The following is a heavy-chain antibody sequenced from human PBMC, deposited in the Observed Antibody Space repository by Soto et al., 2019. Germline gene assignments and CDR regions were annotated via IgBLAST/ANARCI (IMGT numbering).Heavy chain of an antibody. J-gene: IGHJ4*02. D-gene: IGHD3-3*01. CDR3: ARRDTSGFLRYFDN. CDR2: IARDGGDT. CDR1: GFSVSSYA. Sequence: PGGSLRLSCAASGFSVSSYAMCWVRQVAGKGLEWVSVIARDGGDTLQADSVRGRFTIFRDNSKNSLYLQVSSLRSEDTALYYCARRDTSGFLRYFDNWGQGTLVTVSS. V-gene: IGHV3-23*01.